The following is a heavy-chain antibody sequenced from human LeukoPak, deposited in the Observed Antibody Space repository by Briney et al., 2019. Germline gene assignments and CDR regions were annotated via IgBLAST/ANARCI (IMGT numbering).Heavy chain of an antibody. V-gene: IGHV4-59*12. D-gene: IGHD2-15*01. Sequence: SETLSLTCTVSGGSISSYYWSWIRQPPGKGLEWIGYIYYSGSTNYNPSLKSRVTISVDTSKNQFSLKLNSVTAADTAVYYCAREGYCSGGTCYGWIPIDYWGQGTLVTVSS. CDR1: GGSISSYY. CDR3: AREGYCSGGTCYGWIPIDY. J-gene: IGHJ4*02. CDR2: IYYSGST.